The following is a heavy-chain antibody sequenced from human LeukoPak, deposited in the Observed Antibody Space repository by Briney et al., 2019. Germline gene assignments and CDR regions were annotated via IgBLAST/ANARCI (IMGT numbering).Heavy chain of an antibody. CDR3: ARAASAYDYPYYFDY. D-gene: IGHD5-12*01. V-gene: IGHV3-21*01. J-gene: IGHJ4*02. Sequence: GGSLRLSCAASGFTFSSYSMNWVRQAPGKGLEWVSSISSSSSYIYYADSVKGRFTISRDNAKNSLYLQMNSLRAEDTAVYYCARAASAYDYPYYFDYWGQGTLVTVSS. CDR1: GFTFSSYS. CDR2: ISSSSSYI.